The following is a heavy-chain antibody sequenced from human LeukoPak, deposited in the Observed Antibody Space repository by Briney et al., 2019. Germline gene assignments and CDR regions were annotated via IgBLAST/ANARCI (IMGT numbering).Heavy chain of an antibody. J-gene: IGHJ5*02. CDR1: GGSFSGYY. V-gene: IGHV4-34*01. D-gene: IGHD2-2*01. CDR2: INHSGST. Sequence: SETLSLTCAVYGGSFSGYYWSWIRQPPGKGLEWIGKINHSGSTNYNPSLKSRVTISVDTSKNQFSLKLSSVTAADTAVYYCARRTAYCSSTSCSLRGDWFDPWGQGTLVTVSS. CDR3: ARRTAYCSSTSCSLRGDWFDP.